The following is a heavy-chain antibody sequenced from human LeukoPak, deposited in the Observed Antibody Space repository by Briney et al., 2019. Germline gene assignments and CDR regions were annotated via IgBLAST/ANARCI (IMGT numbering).Heavy chain of an antibody. CDR1: GGSISSGGYY. CDR3: ARIMVRGNYYFDY. D-gene: IGHD3-10*01. J-gene: IGHJ4*02. V-gene: IGHV4-31*03. CDR2: IYYSGST. Sequence: SETLSLTCTVSGGSISSGGYYWSWIRQHPGKGLEWIGYIYYSGSTYYNPSLKSRVTISVDTSKNQFSLKLSSVTAADTAVYYCARIMVRGNYYFDYWGQGTLVTVSS.